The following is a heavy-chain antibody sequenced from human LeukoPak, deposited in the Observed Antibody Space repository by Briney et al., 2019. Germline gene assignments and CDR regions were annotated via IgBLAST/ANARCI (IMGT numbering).Heavy chain of an antibody. Sequence: SSETLSLTCTVSGGSIRSYYWSWIRQPPGKGLEWVGYIYYSGSTNYNPSLKSRVTISVDTSKNQFSLKLSSVTAADTAVYYCARRARSSGWYYYYYMDVWGKGTTVTVSS. D-gene: IGHD6-19*01. J-gene: IGHJ6*03. CDR2: IYYSGST. CDR3: ARRARSSGWYYYYYMDV. CDR1: GGSIRSYY. V-gene: IGHV4-59*08.